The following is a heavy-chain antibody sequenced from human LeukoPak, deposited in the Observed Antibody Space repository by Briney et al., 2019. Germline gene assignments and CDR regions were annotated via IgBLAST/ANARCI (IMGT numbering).Heavy chain of an antibody. V-gene: IGHV3-53*01. CDR1: GFTVSSNY. J-gene: IGHJ5*02. CDR2: IYSGGST. D-gene: IGHD3-10*01. CDR3: ARAAMVRGVIKVLNWFDP. Sequence: GGSLRLSCAASGFTVSSNYMSWVRQAPGKGLEWVSVIYSGGSTYYADSVKGRFTISRDNSKNTLYLQMNSLRAEDTAVYYCARAAMVRGVIKVLNWFDPWGQGTLVTVSS.